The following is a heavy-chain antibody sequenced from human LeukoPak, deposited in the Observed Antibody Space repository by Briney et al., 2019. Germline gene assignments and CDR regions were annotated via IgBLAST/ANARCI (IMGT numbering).Heavy chain of an antibody. Sequence: GASVRLSCKASGYTFTSYYMHWVRQAPGQGLEWMGLINPNSGGTNYAQKVQGRVTMTRDTSISTAYMELSSLRADDTADYYCATSISFRVHHMDFWGQGTPVTVSS. J-gene: IGHJ6*02. CDR3: ATSISFRVHHMDF. CDR1: GYTFTSYY. CDR2: INPNSGGT. V-gene: IGHV1-2*06. D-gene: IGHD1-1*01.